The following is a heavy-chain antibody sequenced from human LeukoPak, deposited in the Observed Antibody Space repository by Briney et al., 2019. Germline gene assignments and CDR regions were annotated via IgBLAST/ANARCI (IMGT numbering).Heavy chain of an antibody. CDR3: AKEAEAGYSTDFYYFDY. CDR1: GFTFSSYG. J-gene: IGHJ4*02. CDR2: ISYDGSNK. Sequence: PGGSLRLSCAATGFTFSSYGMHCVRQAPGKGLEWVAVISYDGSNKYYADSVKGRFTISRDNSKNTLYLQMNSLRAEDTAVYYCAKEAEAGYSTDFYYFDYWGQGTLVTVSS. V-gene: IGHV3-30*18. D-gene: IGHD6-13*01.